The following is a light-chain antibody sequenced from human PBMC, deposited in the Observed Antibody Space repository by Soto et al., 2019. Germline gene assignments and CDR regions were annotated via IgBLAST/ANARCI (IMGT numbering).Light chain of an antibody. CDR3: TGYTCTTPWV. J-gene: IGLJ1*01. V-gene: IGLV2-14*03. Sequence: QSVLTQPASVSGSPGHSITISCTGTNSDVGGYNYVSWYQQHPGKAPKLMIYEVSNRPSGLSNRFSGSKSGTTAALTFSGLQAVDEDDYSCTGYTCTTPWVFGSWPKVHVL. CDR2: EVS. CDR1: NSDVGGYNY.